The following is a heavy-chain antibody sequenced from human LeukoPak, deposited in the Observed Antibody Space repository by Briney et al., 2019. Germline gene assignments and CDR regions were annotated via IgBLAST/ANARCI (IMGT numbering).Heavy chain of an antibody. CDR3: AKGPYDYGDYYY. D-gene: IGHD4-17*01. Sequence: PTGGSLRLSCAASGFTFSSYGMHWVRQAPGKGLEWVAFIRYDGSTKYYPDSVKGRFTISRDNSKNTMYLQMNSLRAGDTAVYYCAKGPYDYGDYYYWGQGTLVTVSS. CDR1: GFTFSSYG. V-gene: IGHV3-30*02. J-gene: IGHJ4*02. CDR2: IRYDGSTK.